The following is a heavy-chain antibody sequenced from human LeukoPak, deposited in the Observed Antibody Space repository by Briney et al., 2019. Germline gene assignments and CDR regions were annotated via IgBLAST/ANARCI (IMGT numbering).Heavy chain of an antibody. CDR3: ARAPEYDSSFVYAPVFDS. J-gene: IGHJ5*01. CDR1: GDAVSKNSVS. V-gene: IGHV6-1*01. D-gene: IGHD2/OR15-2a*01. Sequence: SQTLSLTCVISGDAVSKNSVSWNWIRQSPSRGLEWLGRTYYKSKWYNDYAEFVKSRIIITSDTSKNQLSLQLKSVTPEDTAVYYCARAPEYDSSFVYAPVFDSWGQGVLVTVSS. CDR2: TYYKSKWYN.